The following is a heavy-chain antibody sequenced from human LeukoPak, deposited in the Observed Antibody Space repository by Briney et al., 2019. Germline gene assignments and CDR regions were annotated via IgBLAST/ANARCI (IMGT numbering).Heavy chain of an antibody. CDR1: GFTFSSYG. CDR3: AKSSYFDWPRGDAFDT. Sequence: PGGSLRLSCAASGFTFSSYGMSWVRQAPGKGLEWVSAISGSGGSTYYADSVKGRFTISRDNSKNTLYLQMNSLRAEDTAVYYCAKSSYFDWPRGDAFDTWGQGTMVTVSS. CDR2: ISGSGGST. V-gene: IGHV3-23*01. D-gene: IGHD3-9*01. J-gene: IGHJ3*02.